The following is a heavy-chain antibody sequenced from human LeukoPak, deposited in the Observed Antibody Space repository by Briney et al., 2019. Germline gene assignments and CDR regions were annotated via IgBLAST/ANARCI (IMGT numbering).Heavy chain of an antibody. Sequence: GGSLRLSCAASGFTFSSYAMHWVRQAPGKGLEWVAVISYDGSNKYYADSVKGRFTISRDNSKSTLYLQMNSLRAEDTAVYYCARDQSAVPAAIAGGWFDPWGQGTLVTVSS. D-gene: IGHD2-2*01. V-gene: IGHV3-30-3*01. J-gene: IGHJ5*02. CDR3: ARDQSAVPAAIAGGWFDP. CDR1: GFTFSSYA. CDR2: ISYDGSNK.